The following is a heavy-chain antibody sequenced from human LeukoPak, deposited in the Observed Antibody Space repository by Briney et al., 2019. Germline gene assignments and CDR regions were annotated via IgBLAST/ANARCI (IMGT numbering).Heavy chain of an antibody. D-gene: IGHD2-15*01. V-gene: IGHV3-23*01. CDR2: ISGSGGST. CDR1: GFTLSSYA. J-gene: IGHJ5*02. Sequence: GGSLRLSCAASGFTLSSYAMSWVRQAPGKGLEWVSAISGSGGSTYYADSVKGRFTISRDNSKNTLYLQMNSLRAEDTAVYYCAKGGRYCSGGSCYPVNWFDPWGQGTLVTVSS. CDR3: AKGGRYCSGGSCYPVNWFDP.